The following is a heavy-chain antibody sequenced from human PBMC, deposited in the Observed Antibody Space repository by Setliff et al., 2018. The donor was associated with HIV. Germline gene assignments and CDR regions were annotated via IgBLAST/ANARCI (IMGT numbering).Heavy chain of an antibody. Sequence: ASVKVSCKASGYTFTNYAIHWVRQAPGQGLEWMGWINTNTGNPTYAQGFAGRFVFSLDTSVSSTYLQISSLESEDTAIYYCARDGADYNFRSGSYPFDIWGQGTLVTVSS. CDR2: INTNTGNP. CDR1: GYTFTNYA. D-gene: IGHD3-3*01. V-gene: IGHV7-4-1*02. J-gene: IGHJ4*02. CDR3: ARDGADYNFRSGSYPFDI.